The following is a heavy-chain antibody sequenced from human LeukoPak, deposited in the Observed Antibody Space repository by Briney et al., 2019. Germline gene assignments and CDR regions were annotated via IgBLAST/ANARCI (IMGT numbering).Heavy chain of an antibody. J-gene: IGHJ4*02. D-gene: IGHD6-13*01. CDR2: ISGSGGST. V-gene: IGHV3-23*01. Sequence: GGSLRLSCAASGFTFSSYAMSWVRQAPGKGLEWVSAISGSGGSTYYADSVKGRFTISRDNSKNTLYLQMNSLTAEDTAVYSCAKDGVWYPYFDYWGQGTLVTVST. CDR3: AKDGVWYPYFDY. CDR1: GFTFSSYA.